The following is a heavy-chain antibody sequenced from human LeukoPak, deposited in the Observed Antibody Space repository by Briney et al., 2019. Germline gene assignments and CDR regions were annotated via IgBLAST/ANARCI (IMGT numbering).Heavy chain of an antibody. CDR2: IKQDGSEK. CDR3: ARSYDSSGSDAFDI. Sequence: GGSLRLSCAASGLTFSSYWMSWVRQAPGKGLEWVANIKQDGSEKYYVDSVKGRFTISRDNAKNSLYLQMNSLRAEDTAVYYCARSYDSSGSDAFDIWGQGTMVTVSS. D-gene: IGHD3-22*01. CDR1: GLTFSSYW. J-gene: IGHJ3*02. V-gene: IGHV3-7*03.